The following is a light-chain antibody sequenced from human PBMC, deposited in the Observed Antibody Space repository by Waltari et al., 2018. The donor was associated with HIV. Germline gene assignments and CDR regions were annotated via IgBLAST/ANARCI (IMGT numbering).Light chain of an antibody. CDR1: SSDIGYFDY. CDR3: CSYAGAYTYV. Sequence: QSALTQPRSVSGSPGQSVTISCTGTSSDIGYFDYVSWYQQYPGKAPPGIIYEVNQRPSRVPDRFTGSKSGITASLTISGLQGEDEADYYCCSYAGAYTYVFGTGTKVNVL. V-gene: IGLV2-11*01. J-gene: IGLJ1*01. CDR2: EVN.